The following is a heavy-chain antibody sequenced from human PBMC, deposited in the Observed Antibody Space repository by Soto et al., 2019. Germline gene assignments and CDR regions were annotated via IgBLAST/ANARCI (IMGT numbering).Heavy chain of an antibody. V-gene: IGHV1-69*13. Sequence: SVKVSCKASGGGNLRDYRTTWVRRAPGQGLEWMGGIIPKLGSANYAQNFQGRVTITADESTSTAYMELSSLRSEDTAVYYCARSTHDSSGYYYVGSSFDYWGQGTLVTVSS. CDR2: IIPKLGSA. CDR1: GGGNLRDYR. CDR3: ARSTHDSSGYYYVGSSFDY. J-gene: IGHJ4*02. D-gene: IGHD3-22*01.